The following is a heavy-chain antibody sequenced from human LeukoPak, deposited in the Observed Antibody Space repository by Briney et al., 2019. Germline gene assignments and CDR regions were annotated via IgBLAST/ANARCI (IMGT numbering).Heavy chain of an antibody. J-gene: IGHJ3*02. D-gene: IGHD1-26*01. CDR3: ASFGWEGTFDI. Sequence: ASVKVSCKASGYSFTGYYIHWVRQAPGQGLEWMGWINPNSGGTNYAQNFQGRVTMTRDTSISTAYMDLSRLISDGTAVYYCASFGWEGTFDIWGQGTMVTVSS. V-gene: IGHV1-2*02. CDR2: INPNSGGT. CDR1: GYSFTGYY.